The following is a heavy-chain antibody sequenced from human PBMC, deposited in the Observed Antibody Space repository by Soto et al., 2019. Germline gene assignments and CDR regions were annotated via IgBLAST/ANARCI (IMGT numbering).Heavy chain of an antibody. D-gene: IGHD2-2*02. Sequence: EVQLVESGGGLVKPGGSLRLSCAASGFTFSNAWMSWVRQAPGKGLEWVGRIKSKTDGGTTDYAAPVKGRFTISRDDSKNTLYLQMNSLKTEDTAVYYCTRIAIGYCSSTSCYRVVYYYYGMDVWGQGTTVTVSS. CDR3: TRIAIGYCSSTSCYRVVYYYYGMDV. V-gene: IGHV3-15*01. J-gene: IGHJ6*02. CDR2: IKSKTDGGTT. CDR1: GFTFSNAW.